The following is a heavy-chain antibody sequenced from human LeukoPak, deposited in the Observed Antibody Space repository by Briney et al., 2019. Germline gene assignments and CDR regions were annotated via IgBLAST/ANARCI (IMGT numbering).Heavy chain of an antibody. D-gene: IGHD2-21*02. J-gene: IGHJ4*02. CDR1: GGSISSSSYY. Sequence: SETLSLTCTVSGGSISSSSYYWGWIRQPPGKGLEWTGSIYYSGNTYYNPSLKSRVTISVDTSKNQFSLKLSSVTAADTAVYYCARPRQGDYYFDYWGQGTLVTVSS. CDR3: ARPRQGDYYFDY. V-gene: IGHV4-39*01. CDR2: IYYSGNT.